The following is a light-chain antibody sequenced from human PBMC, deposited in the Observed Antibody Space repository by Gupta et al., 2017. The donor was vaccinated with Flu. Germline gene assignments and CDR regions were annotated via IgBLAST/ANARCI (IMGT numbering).Light chain of an antibody. Sequence: SYELTQPPSVSVTPGQTATITCSGENLGEKYVCWYQQRAGQSPVLVIYQDVNRPSGIPDRFSGSNSGNTATLTISGTQTLDEAAYFCQAYDSGAEVFGGGTTLTVL. J-gene: IGLJ3*02. CDR2: QDV. V-gene: IGLV3-1*01. CDR3: QAYDSGAEV. CDR1: NLGEKY.